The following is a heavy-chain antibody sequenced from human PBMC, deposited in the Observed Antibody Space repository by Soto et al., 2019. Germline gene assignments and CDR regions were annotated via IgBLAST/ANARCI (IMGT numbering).Heavy chain of an antibody. CDR2: IFYSGST. D-gene: IGHD2-2*01. J-gene: IGHJ4*02. CDR3: ARVLGYCSSTSCTYYFDY. CDR1: GGSISSGDYY. Sequence: QVQLQESGPGLVKPSQTLSLTCTVSGGSISSGDYYWSWNRQPPGKGLEWIGYIFYSGSTYYNPSHKSRVTISGDTTKNQVSLKLSSVIAADTAVYYCARVLGYCSSTSCTYYFDYWGQGTLVTVSS. V-gene: IGHV4-30-4*01.